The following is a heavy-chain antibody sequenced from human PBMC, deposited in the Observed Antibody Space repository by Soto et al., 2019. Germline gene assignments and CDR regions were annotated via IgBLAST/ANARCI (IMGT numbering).Heavy chain of an antibody. CDR3: ARSSMFPVDYFDC. Sequence: PSETLSLTCSVSGDSLKNHYWAWIRHSPGKGLEWIGNIYDSGSTNYSPALKSRVSMSVDTSKNLFSLKMNSVTAADTAVYYCARSSMFPVDYFDCWGQGSAVTLAS. V-gene: IGHV4-59*11. D-gene: IGHD3-10*02. CDR2: IYDSGST. CDR1: GDSLKNHY. J-gene: IGHJ4*02.